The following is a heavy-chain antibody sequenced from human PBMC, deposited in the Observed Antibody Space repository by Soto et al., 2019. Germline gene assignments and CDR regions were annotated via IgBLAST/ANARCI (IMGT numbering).Heavy chain of an antibody. CDR3: ARSNYDFWSGGSLDI. J-gene: IGHJ3*02. D-gene: IGHD3-3*01. V-gene: IGHV4-31*03. CDR1: GGSISSGGYY. Sequence: SETLSLTCTVSGGSISSGGYYWSWIRQHPGKGLEWIGYIYYSGSTYYNPSLKSRVTISVDTSKNQFSLKLSSVTAADTAIYYCARSNYDFWSGGSLDIWGQGTMVTVSS. CDR2: IYYSGST.